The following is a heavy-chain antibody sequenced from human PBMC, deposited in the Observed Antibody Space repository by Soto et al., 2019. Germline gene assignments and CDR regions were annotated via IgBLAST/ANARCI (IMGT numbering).Heavy chain of an antibody. J-gene: IGHJ4*02. CDR1: GFTFTRYS. CDR2: ISSTTNYI. Sequence: EVQLVESGGGLVKPGGSLRLSCAASGFTFTRYSMNWVRQAPGKGLEWVSSISSTTNYIYYGDSMKGRFTISRENAKNSLYVEMNSLRSEDTAVYYCARESEDLTSNFDYWGQGTLVTVSS. CDR3: ARESEDLTSNFDY. V-gene: IGHV3-21*06.